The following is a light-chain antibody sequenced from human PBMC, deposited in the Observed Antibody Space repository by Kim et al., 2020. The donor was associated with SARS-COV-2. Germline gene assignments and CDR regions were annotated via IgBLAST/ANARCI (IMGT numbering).Light chain of an antibody. CDR2: SAS. CDR3: QQYNNWPRT. J-gene: IGKJ1*01. Sequence: GSPGERATPSWRASESGRSNLAGYRRKPGQTPRPLIYSASTRDTGIPARFSGSGSGTKFTLTISGLQSKDFAVYYCQQYNNWPRTFGQGTKMGIK. CDR1: ESGRSN. V-gene: IGKV3-15*01.